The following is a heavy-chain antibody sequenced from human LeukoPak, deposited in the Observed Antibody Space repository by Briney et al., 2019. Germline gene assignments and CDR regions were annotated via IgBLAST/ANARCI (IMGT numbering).Heavy chain of an antibody. J-gene: IGHJ4*02. V-gene: IGHV3-49*04. CDR3: ARGSERFTAHFDY. CDR2: IRRKTFGGTA. D-gene: IGHD2-21*02. CDR1: GFDVGYSA. Sequence: PGGSLRPSFIASGFDVGYSASGWGRQAPGKGLEWVGFIRRKTFGGTADYAASVEGRFTISRDDSHNTVCLQMNGLKTEDTGVYYCARGSERFTAHFDYWGQGTLVTVSS.